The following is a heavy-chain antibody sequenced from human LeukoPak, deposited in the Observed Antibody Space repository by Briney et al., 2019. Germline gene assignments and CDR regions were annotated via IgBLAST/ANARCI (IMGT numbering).Heavy chain of an antibody. J-gene: IGHJ3*02. Sequence: PGGSLRLSCAASGFTFDDYAMHWVRQAPGKGLEWVSGISWNSGSIGYADSVKGRFTISRDNAKNSLYLQMNSLRAEDTAVYYCAKGDTMIVVVITTLAFDIWGQGTMVTVSS. V-gene: IGHV3-9*01. CDR1: GFTFDDYA. D-gene: IGHD3-22*01. CDR2: ISWNSGSI. CDR3: AKGDTMIVVVITTLAFDI.